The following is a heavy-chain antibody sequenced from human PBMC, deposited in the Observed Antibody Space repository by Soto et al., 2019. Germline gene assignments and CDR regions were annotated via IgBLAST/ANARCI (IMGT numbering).Heavy chain of an antibody. CDR2: ISYGGNT. Sequence: SETLSLTCTVSGASISSYYWSWIRQPPGKGLEWIAYISYGGNTNYSPSLKSRVTISVDTSKNQFSLKLNSVTAADTAVYYCARSNDISSLYFDDRGPGTLVTVSS. CDR1: GASISSYY. CDR3: ARSNDISSLYFDD. D-gene: IGHD6-6*01. V-gene: IGHV4-59*01. J-gene: IGHJ4*02.